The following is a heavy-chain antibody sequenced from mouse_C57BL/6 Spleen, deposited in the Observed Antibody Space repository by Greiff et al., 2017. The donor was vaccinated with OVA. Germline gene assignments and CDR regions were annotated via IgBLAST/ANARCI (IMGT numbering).Heavy chain of an antibody. CDR3: AREDITTVVNYAMDY. CDR2: ISYAGSN. D-gene: IGHD1-1*01. J-gene: IGHJ4*01. V-gene: IGHV3-6*01. Sequence: EVKLQESGPGLVKPSQSLSLTCSVTGYSITSGYYWNWIRQFPGNKLEWMGYISYAGSNNYNPSLKNRISITRDTSKNQFFLKLNSVTTEDTATYYCAREDITTVVNYAMDYWGQGTSVTVSS. CDR1: GYSITSGYY.